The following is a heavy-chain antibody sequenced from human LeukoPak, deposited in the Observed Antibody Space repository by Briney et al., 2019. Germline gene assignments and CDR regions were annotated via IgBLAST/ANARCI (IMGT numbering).Heavy chain of an antibody. CDR1: GYTFTSYG. Sequence: GASVKVSCKASGYTFTSYGISWVRQAPGQGLEWMGWISAYNGNTNYAQKFQGRVTMTRDTSISTAYMELSRLRSDDTAVYYCARGDYMVCYMDVWGKGTTVTVSS. CDR2: ISAYNGNT. V-gene: IGHV1-18*01. J-gene: IGHJ6*03. CDR3: ARGDYMVCYMDV. D-gene: IGHD4-11*01.